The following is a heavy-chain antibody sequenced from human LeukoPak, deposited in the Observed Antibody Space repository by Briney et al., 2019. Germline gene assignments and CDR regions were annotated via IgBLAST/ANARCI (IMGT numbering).Heavy chain of an antibody. V-gene: IGHV1-69*05. J-gene: IGHJ4*02. CDR1: GGTFSSYA. CDR2: IIPIFGTA. D-gene: IGHD3-3*01. CDR3: VSQGHLEWFFPFDY. Sequence: GASVKVSCKASGGTFSSYAISWVRQAPGQGLEWMGGIIPIFGTANYAQKFQGRVTITTDESTSTAYMELSSLRSEDTAVYYCVSQGHLEWFFPFDYWGQGTLVTVSS.